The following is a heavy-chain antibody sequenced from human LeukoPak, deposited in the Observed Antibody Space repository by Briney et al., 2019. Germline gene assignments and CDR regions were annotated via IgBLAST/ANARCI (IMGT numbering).Heavy chain of an antibody. CDR2: IRYDGSNK. J-gene: IGHJ4*02. CDR3: ATETNGRHYDY. V-gene: IGHV3-30*02. CDR1: GFTFSRYG. Sequence: GGSLRLSCAASGFTFSRYGMHWVRQAPGKGLEWVAFIRYDGSNKYYTDSVKGRFTISRDNANNFLYLQMDSLRAEDTAVYYCATETNGRHYDYWGQGTLLTVSS. D-gene: IGHD1-14*01.